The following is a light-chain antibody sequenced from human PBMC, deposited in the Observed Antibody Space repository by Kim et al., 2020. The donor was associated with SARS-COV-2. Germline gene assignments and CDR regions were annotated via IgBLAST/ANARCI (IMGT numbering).Light chain of an antibody. CDR1: QDISNY. Sequence: SASLGDRVTVTCRESQDISNYLAWFQQKPGKAPKSLIYGASTLHSGVPSKFSGSGSGTDFTLTISSLQPEDFATYYCQQYYGYPTFGQGTRLEIK. V-gene: IGKV1-16*02. J-gene: IGKJ5*01. CDR3: QQYYGYPT. CDR2: GAS.